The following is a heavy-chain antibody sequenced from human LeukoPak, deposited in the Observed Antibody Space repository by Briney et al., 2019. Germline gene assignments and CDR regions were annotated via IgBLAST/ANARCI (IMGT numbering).Heavy chain of an antibody. D-gene: IGHD3-22*01. J-gene: IGHJ4*02. Sequence: PGGSLRLSYAASGFTFSSYAMSWVRQAPGKGLEWVSAISGSGGSTYYADSVKGRFTISRDNSKNSLYLQMNSLRAEDTAVYYCASSRYDSSGYYSWGQGTLVTVSS. CDR3: ASSRYDSSGYYS. CDR1: GFTFSSYA. CDR2: ISGSGGST. V-gene: IGHV3-23*01.